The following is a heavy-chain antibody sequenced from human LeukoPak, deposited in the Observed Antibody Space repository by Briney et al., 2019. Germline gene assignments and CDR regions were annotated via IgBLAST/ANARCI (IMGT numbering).Heavy chain of an antibody. CDR2: IIPILGIA. Sequence: ASVKVSCMASGGTFSSYTISWVRQAPGQGLEWMGRIIPILGIANYAQKFQGRVTITADKSTSTAYMELSSLRSEDTAVYYCARALEAGDGSSGPYYYYYMDFWGKGTTVTVSS. J-gene: IGHJ6*03. D-gene: IGHD3-22*01. V-gene: IGHV1-69*02. CDR1: GGTFSSYT. CDR3: ARALEAGDGSSGPYYYYYMDF.